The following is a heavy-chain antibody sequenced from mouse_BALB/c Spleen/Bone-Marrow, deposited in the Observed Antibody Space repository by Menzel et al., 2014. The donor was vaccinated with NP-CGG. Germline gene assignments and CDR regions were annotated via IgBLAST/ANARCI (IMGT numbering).Heavy chain of an antibody. D-gene: IGHD4-1*01. CDR1: GFTFSSYG. CDR2: INSGGSNT. V-gene: IGHV5-6*02. J-gene: IGHJ1*01. CDR3: SRRGNWDGRRYFDV. Sequence: DVKLVESGGDLVKPGGSLKLSCAASGFTFSSYGMSWVRQTPDKRLEWVATINSGGSNTYHLDSVRGRFTISRDNAKNTLYLQMTSLKSEDTAMYYCSRRGNWDGRRYFDVWGAGTTVTVSS.